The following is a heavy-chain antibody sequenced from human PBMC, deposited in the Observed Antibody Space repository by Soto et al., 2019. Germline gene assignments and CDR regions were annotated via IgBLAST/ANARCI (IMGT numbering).Heavy chain of an antibody. D-gene: IGHD3-22*01. J-gene: IGHJ4*02. CDR1: GFTFSRFG. V-gene: IGHV3-23*01. Sequence: EVQLLESGGGLVQPGGSLRLSCAASGFTFSRFGMSWVRQAPGKGLEWVSGVSGGGNPTYYSDSLKGRFTISRDSAKNTLYLQMNSLRTEDTAVYYCAKDITYDSSAYDSWGQGTLVTVSS. CDR2: VSGGGNPT. CDR3: AKDITYDSSAYDS.